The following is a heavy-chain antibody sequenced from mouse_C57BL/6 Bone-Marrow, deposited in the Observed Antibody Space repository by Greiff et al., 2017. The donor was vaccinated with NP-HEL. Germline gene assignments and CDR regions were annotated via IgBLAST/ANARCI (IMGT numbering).Heavy chain of an antibody. CDR3: APPGYFDV. V-gene: IGHV5-6*02. CDR2: ISSGGSYT. Sequence: EVMLVESGGDLVKPGGSLKLSCAASGFTFSSYGMSWVRQTPDKRLEWVATISSGGSYTSYPDSVKGRFTISRDNAKNTLYLQMSSLKSEDTAMYYCAPPGYFDVWGTGTTVTVSS. CDR1: GFTFSSYG. J-gene: IGHJ1*03.